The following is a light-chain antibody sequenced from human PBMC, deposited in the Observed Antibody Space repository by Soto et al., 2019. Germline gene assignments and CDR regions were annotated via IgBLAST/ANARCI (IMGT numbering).Light chain of an antibody. CDR2: GAS. CDR3: QPYDKWPIT. J-gene: IGKJ5*01. Sequence: EIVMTQSPATPPESPGERATVSCRASQTVSSNLAWYQQTPGQAPRLLIYGASTRATGIPARFSGSGSGTEFTLTISSLQSEDFAVYYCQPYDKWPITFGQGTRLEIK. CDR1: QTVSSN. V-gene: IGKV3-15*01.